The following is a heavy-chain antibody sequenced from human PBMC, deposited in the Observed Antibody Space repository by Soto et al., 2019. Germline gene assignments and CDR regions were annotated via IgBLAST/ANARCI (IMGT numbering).Heavy chain of an antibody. Sequence: GGSLRLSCAASGFTVSSNYMSWVRQAPGKGLEWVSVIYSGGSTYYADSVKGRFTISRDNSKNTLYLQMNSLRAEDTAVYYCARELAAAGDYYYGMDVWGQGTTVTVS. V-gene: IGHV3-66*01. CDR2: IYSGGST. CDR1: GFTVSSNY. J-gene: IGHJ6*02. CDR3: ARELAAAGDYYYGMDV. D-gene: IGHD6-13*01.